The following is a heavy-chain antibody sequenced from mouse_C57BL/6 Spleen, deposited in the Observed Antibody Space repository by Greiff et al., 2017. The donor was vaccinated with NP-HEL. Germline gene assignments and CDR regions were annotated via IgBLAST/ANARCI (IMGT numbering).Heavy chain of an antibody. CDR2: IYPGSGNT. CDR3: ARWAGLGAMDY. Sequence: QVQLKQSGPELVKPGASVKISCKASGYSFTSYYIHWVKQRPGQGLEWIGWIYPGSGNTKYNEKFKGKATLTADTSSSTAYMQLSSLTSEDSAVYYCARWAGLGAMDYWGQGTSVTVSS. D-gene: IGHD2-4*01. V-gene: IGHV1-66*01. J-gene: IGHJ4*01. CDR1: GYSFTSYY.